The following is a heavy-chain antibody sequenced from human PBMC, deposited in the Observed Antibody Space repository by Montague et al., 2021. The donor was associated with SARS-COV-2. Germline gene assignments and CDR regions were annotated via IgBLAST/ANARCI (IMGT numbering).Heavy chain of an antibody. V-gene: IGHV4-39*01. J-gene: IGHJ4*02. CDR1: GGSISSSSYY. CDR3: ARHGKTRTAMIVVVIGYFDY. D-gene: IGHD3-22*01. Sequence: ETLSLTCTVSGGSISSSSYYWGWIRQPPGKGLEWIGSIYYSGSTYYNPSLKSRVTISVDTSKNQFSLKLSSVTAADTAVYYCARHGKTRTAMIVVVIGYFDYWGQGTLVTVSS. CDR2: IYYSGST.